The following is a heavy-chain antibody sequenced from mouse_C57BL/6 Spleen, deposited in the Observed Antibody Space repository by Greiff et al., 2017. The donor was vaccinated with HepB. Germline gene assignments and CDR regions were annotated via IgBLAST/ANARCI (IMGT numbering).Heavy chain of an antibody. CDR1: GFTFSSYG. CDR2: ISSGGSYT. Sequence: EVQGVESGGDLVKPGGSLKLSCAASGFTFSSYGMSWVRQTPDKRLEWVATISSGGSYTYYPDSVKGRFTISRDNAKNTLYLQMSSLKAEDTAMYYCARQGPGLLIVTTVYFDVWGTGTTVTVSS. D-gene: IGHD2-5*01. V-gene: IGHV5-6*01. J-gene: IGHJ1*03. CDR3: ARQGPGLLIVTTVYFDV.